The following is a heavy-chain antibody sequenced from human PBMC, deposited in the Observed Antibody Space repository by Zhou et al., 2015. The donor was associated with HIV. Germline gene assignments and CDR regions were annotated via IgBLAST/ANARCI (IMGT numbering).Heavy chain of an antibody. CDR1: GGTFSNYA. D-gene: IGHD4-11*01. CDR2: IIPIFNTT. V-gene: IGHV1-69*12. Sequence: QVQLVQSGAEVKKPGSSMKVSCTASGGTFSNYAISWVRQAPGQGLEWMGGIIPIFNTTQYAQKFQGRVTITADESTSTAYMELSSLRSEDTAMYYCGGGYSNSPGYFDYVGPTGTLVTVLL. CDR3: GGGYSNSPGYFDY. J-gene: IGHJ4*01.